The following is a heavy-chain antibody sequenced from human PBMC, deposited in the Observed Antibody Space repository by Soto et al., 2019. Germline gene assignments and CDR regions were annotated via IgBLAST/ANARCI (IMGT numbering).Heavy chain of an antibody. J-gene: IGHJ6*02. CDR2: ISGSGGST. D-gene: IGHD3-22*01. Sequence: GKGLEWVSAISGSGGSTYYADSVKGRFTIPRDNSKNTLYLQMNSLRAEDTAVYYCAANRGYNYYYGMDVWGQGTTVTVSS. V-gene: IGHV3-23*01. CDR3: AANRGYNYYYGMDV.